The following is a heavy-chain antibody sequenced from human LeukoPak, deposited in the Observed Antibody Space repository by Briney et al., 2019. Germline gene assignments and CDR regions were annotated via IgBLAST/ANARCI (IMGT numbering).Heavy chain of an antibody. CDR1: GFTFDDYA. CDR2: ISWNSGSI. J-gene: IGHJ3*02. CDR3: AKDIASTGTTAFDI. Sequence: GGSLRLSCAASGFTFDDYAMHWVRHAPGKGLEWVSGISWNSGSIGYADSVKGRFTISRDNAKNSLYLQMNSLRAEDTALYYCAKDIASTGTTAFDIWGQGTMVTVSS. D-gene: IGHD1-7*01. V-gene: IGHV3-9*01.